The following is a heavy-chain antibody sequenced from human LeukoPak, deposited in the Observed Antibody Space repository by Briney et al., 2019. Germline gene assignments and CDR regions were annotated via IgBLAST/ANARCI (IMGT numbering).Heavy chain of an antibody. CDR2: ISYDGSNK. V-gene: IGHV3-30*18. Sequence: GGSLRLSCAASGFTFSSYGMHWVRQAPGKGLEWVAVISYDGSNKYYADSVKGRFTISRDNSKNTLYLQMNSLRAEDTAVYYCAEIAAAGRGTDYGGQEPLATVSS. CDR1: GFTFSSYG. CDR3: AEIAAAGRGTDY. J-gene: IGHJ4*02. D-gene: IGHD6-13*01.